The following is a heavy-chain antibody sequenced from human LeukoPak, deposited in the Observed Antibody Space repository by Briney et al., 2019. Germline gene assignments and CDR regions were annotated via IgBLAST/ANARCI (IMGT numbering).Heavy chain of an antibody. V-gene: IGHV5-10-1*01. D-gene: IGHD4-17*01. CDR3: ARIDYGDYGGVVDP. CDR2: IGRSGSYT. CDR1: GYSFTSYL. Sequence: GASLKVCGECSGYSFTSYLISGVRQMPGKGLEWLGRIGRSGSYTNYSPSFQGHVTISADKSISTAYLQWSSLKASDTAMYYCARIDYGDYGGVVDPWGQGTLVTVSS. J-gene: IGHJ5*02.